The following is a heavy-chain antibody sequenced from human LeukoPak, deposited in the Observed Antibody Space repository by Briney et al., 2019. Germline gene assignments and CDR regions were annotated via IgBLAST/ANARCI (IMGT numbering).Heavy chain of an antibody. CDR3: ARDGSSTGIARSELQH. CDR2: IIPIFGTA. J-gene: IGHJ1*01. D-gene: IGHD2-2*01. CDR1: GYTFTGYY. Sequence: GASVKVSCKASGYTFTGYYMHWVRQAPGQGLEWMGGIIPIFGTANYAQKFQGRVTITADESTSTAYMELSSLRSEDTAVYYCARDGSSTGIARSELQHWGQGTLVTVSS. V-gene: IGHV1-69*13.